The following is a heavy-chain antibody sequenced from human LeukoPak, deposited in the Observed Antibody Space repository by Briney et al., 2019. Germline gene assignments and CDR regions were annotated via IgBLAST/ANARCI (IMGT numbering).Heavy chain of an antibody. D-gene: IGHD6-19*01. Sequence: GGSLRLSCTASGFTFGEYAMSWVRQAPGKGLEWVGFIRSKAYGGTTEYAASVKGRFTISRDDPKSIAYLQMNSLKPEDTAVYYCTRAGAVAGVFDYWGQGTLVTVSP. V-gene: IGHV3-49*04. CDR3: TRAGAVAGVFDY. CDR1: GFTFGEYA. J-gene: IGHJ4*02. CDR2: IRSKAYGGTT.